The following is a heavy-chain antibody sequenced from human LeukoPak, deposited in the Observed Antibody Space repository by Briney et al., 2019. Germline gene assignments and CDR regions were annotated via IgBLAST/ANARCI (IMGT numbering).Heavy chain of an antibody. CDR2: INPSGGST. J-gene: IGHJ3*02. V-gene: IGHV1-46*01. D-gene: IGHD3-16*01. Sequence: ASVKVSCKASGYTFTSYYMHWVRQAPGQGLEWMGIINPSGGSTSYAQKFQGRVTMTRDTSTSTVYMELSSLRFDDTGVYYCAKESPLHGVDIWGQGTMVTVSS. CDR3: AKESPLHGVDI. CDR1: GYTFTSYY.